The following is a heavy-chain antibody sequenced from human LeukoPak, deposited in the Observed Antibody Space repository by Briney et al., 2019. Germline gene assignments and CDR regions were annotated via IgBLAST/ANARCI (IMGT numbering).Heavy chain of an antibody. V-gene: IGHV4-4*02. CDR3: ARVRVVVAGDYFDY. CDR1: GGSISSSYW. CDR2: IYHSEST. Sequence: SETLSLTCAVSGGSISSSYWWSWVRQPPGKGLEWIGEIYHSESTYYNPSLKSRVTISVDTSKNQFSLKLSSVTAADTAVYYCARVRVVVAGDYFDYWGQGTLVTVSS. J-gene: IGHJ4*02. D-gene: IGHD3-22*01.